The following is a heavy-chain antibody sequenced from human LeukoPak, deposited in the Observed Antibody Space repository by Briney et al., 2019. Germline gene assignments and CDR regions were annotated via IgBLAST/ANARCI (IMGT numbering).Heavy chain of an antibody. J-gene: IGHJ4*02. D-gene: IGHD1/OR15-1a*01. CDR3: ASGPNKYYFDY. CDR1: GGSINNYW. CDR2: IYRGETT. Sequence: SETLSLTCSVSGGSINNYWWSWIRQPPGKGLEWIGYIYRGETTNYNPSLKSRVTLSVDTSKNQISLKLNSVTAADTAVYYCASGPNKYYFDYWGQGTLVTVSS. V-gene: IGHV4-4*09.